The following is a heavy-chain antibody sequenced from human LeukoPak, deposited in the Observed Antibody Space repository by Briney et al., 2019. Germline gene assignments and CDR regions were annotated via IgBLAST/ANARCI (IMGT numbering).Heavy chain of an antibody. CDR3: ARAGGYCSGGSCYRFDY. Sequence: PSQTLSLTCTVSGGSISSDGYYWSWIRQHPGKGLEWIGAIYYTGSTYYNPSLKSRATISVDTSKNHFSLKLTSVTAADTAVYYCARAGGYCSGGSCYRFDYWGQGTLVTVSS. J-gene: IGHJ4*02. CDR2: IYYTGST. V-gene: IGHV4-31*03. CDR1: GGSISSDGYY. D-gene: IGHD2-15*01.